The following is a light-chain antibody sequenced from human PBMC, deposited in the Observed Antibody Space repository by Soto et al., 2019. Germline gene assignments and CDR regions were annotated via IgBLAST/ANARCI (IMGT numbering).Light chain of an antibody. Sequence: QSVLNQPASVSGSRGQSIIISCVGRNTDVGQDKSVSWYQQGPGKAPKLLIFEVTNRPSGVSNRFSGSRSGNTASLTISGLQPDDEGDYFCVSHTDTDTLVFGTGTKVTVL. V-gene: IGLV2-14*01. J-gene: IGLJ1*01. CDR2: EVT. CDR3: VSHTDTDTLV. CDR1: NTDVGQDKS.